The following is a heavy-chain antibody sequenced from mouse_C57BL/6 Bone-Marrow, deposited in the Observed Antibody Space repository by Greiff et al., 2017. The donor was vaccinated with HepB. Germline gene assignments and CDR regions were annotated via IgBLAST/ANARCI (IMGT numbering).Heavy chain of an antibody. CDR2: IDPSDSYT. J-gene: IGHJ3*01. V-gene: IGHV1-69*01. CDR3: ARDSSQGFAY. D-gene: IGHD6-1*01. Sequence: QVQLQQPGAELVMPGASVKLSCKASGYTFTSYWMHWVKQRPGQGLEWIGEIDPSDSYTNYNQKFKGKSTLTVDKSSSTAYMQLSCLTSEDSAVYYCARDSSQGFAYWGQGTLVTVSA. CDR1: GYTFTSYW.